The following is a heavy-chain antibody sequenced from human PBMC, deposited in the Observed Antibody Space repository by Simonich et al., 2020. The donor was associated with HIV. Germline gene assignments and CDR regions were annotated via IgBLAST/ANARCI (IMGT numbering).Heavy chain of an antibody. J-gene: IGHJ4*02. Sequence: QVQLQQWGAGLLKPSETLSLTCAVYVGSFSGYYWSWNRQPPGKGLEGIGEINHSGSTNYNPSLKSRVTISVDTSKNQFSLKLSSVTAADTAVYYCARGFYQRLYYFDYWGQGTLVTVSS. CDR1: VGSFSGYY. D-gene: IGHD2-2*01. V-gene: IGHV4-34*01. CDR3: ARGFYQRLYYFDY. CDR2: INHSGST.